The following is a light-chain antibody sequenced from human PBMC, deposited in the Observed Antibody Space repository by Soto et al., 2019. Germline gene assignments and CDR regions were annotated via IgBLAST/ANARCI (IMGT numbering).Light chain of an antibody. CDR1: QSISTE. CDR2: SAS. Sequence: EIVMTQSPATLYVSPGERATLSCRARQSISTELAWYQQKPGQLPSLLIYSASTRATGVPARFTGSGSGSEFTLTISGLQSEDFAVYYCQHGHNWPLTFGQGTRLEI. J-gene: IGKJ2*01. CDR3: QHGHNWPLT. V-gene: IGKV3-15*01.